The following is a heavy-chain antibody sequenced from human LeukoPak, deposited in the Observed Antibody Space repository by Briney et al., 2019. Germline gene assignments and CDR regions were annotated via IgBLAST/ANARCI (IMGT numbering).Heavy chain of an antibody. CDR2: VDPEDGET. CDR3: ATATVTTGHEYFQH. D-gene: IGHD4-17*01. Sequence: ATVKISCKVSGYTFTDYYMHWVQQAPGKGLEWMGLVDPEDGETIYAEKFQGRVTITADTSTDTAYMELSRLRSEDTAVYYCATATVTTGHEYFQHWGQGTLVTVSS. CDR1: GYTFTDYY. V-gene: IGHV1-69-2*01. J-gene: IGHJ1*01.